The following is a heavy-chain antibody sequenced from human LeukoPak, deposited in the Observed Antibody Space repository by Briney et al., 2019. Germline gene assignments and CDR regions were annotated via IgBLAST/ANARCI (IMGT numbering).Heavy chain of an antibody. V-gene: IGHV3-33*01. D-gene: IGHD3-22*01. CDR2: IWYDGSNK. Sequence: GGSQRLSCAASGFTFSSYGMHWVRQAPGKGLEWVAVIWYDGSNKYYADSVKGRFTISRDNSKNTLYLQMNSLRAEDTAVYYCARDDLSYYYDSSGSIDYWGQGTLVTVSS. CDR1: GFTFSSYG. CDR3: ARDDLSYYYDSSGSIDY. J-gene: IGHJ4*02.